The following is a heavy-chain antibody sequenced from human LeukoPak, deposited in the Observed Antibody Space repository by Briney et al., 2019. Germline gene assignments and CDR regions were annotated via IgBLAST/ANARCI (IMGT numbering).Heavy chain of an antibody. Sequence: GGSLRLSCAASGFTFSDYYMSWIRQAPGKGLEWLAYISSGSSTIYYADSVKGRFTTSRDNAKNSLPLQMNSLRAEDTAVYYCARESSGYYDYWGQGTLVTVSS. D-gene: IGHD3-22*01. V-gene: IGHV3-11*01. J-gene: IGHJ4*02. CDR3: ARESSGYYDY. CDR1: GFTFSDYY. CDR2: ISSGSSTI.